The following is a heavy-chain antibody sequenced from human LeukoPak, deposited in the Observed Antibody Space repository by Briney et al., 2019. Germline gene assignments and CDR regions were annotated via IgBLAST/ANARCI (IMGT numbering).Heavy chain of an antibody. D-gene: IGHD3-3*01. J-gene: IGHJ4*02. Sequence: ASVKVSCKASGYTFTGYYMHWVRQAPGQGLEWMGWINPNSGGTNYAQKFQGRVTMTRDTSISTAYMELSRLRSDDTAVYYCARLDFWNPSYFDYWGQGTLVTVSS. CDR1: GYTFTGYY. V-gene: IGHV1-2*02. CDR3: ARLDFWNPSYFDY. CDR2: INPNSGGT.